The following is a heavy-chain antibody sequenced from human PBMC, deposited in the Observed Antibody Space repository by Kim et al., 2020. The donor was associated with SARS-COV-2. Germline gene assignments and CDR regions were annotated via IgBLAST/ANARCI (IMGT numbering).Heavy chain of an antibody. J-gene: IGHJ6*03. CDR2: INSDGSST. Sequence: GGSLRLSCAASGFTFSNYWMYWVRQAPGKGLVWVSRINSDGSSTGYAESVKGRFTISRDNAKNTLFLQMNSLRAEDTAVYYCAGSPPYNMDVWGKGTTVTVSS. V-gene: IGHV3-74*01. CDR1: GFTFSNYW. CDR3: AGSPPYNMDV.